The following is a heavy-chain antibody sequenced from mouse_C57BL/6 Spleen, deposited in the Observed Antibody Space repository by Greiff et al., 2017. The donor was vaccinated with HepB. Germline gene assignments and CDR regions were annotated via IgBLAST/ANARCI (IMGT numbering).Heavy chain of an antibody. CDR1: GYSITSGYY. D-gene: IGHD1-1*01. CDR3: ARDGHYGSSSFAY. CDR2: ISYDGSN. V-gene: IGHV3-6*01. Sequence: EESGPGLVKPSQSLSLTCSVTGYSITSGYYWNWIRQFPGNKLEWMGYISYDGSNNYNPSLNNRISITRDTSKNQFFLKLNSVTTEDTATYYCARDGHYGSSSFAYWGQGTLVTVSA. J-gene: IGHJ3*01.